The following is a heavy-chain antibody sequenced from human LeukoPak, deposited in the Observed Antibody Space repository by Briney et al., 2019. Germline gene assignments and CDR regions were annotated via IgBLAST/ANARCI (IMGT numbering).Heavy chain of an antibody. CDR3: AREGDGYNFPYYFDY. CDR2: ISSSSSYI. V-gene: IGHV3-21*01. CDR1: GFTFSSYG. Sequence: GGSLRLSCVASGFTFSSYGMHWVRQAPGKGLEWVSSISSSSSYIYYADSVKGRFTISRDNAKNSLYLQMNSLRAEDTAVYYCAREGDGYNFPYYFDYWGQGTLVTVSS. D-gene: IGHD5-24*01. J-gene: IGHJ4*02.